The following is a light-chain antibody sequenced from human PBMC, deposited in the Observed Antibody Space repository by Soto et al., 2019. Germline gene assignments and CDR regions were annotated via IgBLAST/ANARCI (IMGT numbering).Light chain of an antibody. CDR2: AAS. Sequence: DIQMTQSPSSLSASVGDRLTITCRASQVITNDLGWYQQKPGKAPKRLIYAASTLQSGVPSRFSGSGSGTEFTLTLSSLQPEDVATYYCLQLNTYPWTFGQGTKVEIK. CDR1: QVITND. CDR3: LQLNTYPWT. J-gene: IGKJ1*01. V-gene: IGKV1-17*01.